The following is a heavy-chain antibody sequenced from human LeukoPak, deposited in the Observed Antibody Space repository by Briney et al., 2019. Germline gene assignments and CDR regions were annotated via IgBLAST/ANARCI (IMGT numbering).Heavy chain of an antibody. J-gene: IGHJ4*02. CDR2: INQDGTQK. CDR1: GFMFSDYW. CDR3: AKSFTYSYYYDSSGYLKPDY. V-gene: IGHV3-7*01. D-gene: IGHD3-22*01. Sequence: PGGSLRLSCSASGFMFSDYWMGWVRQAPCKGLESVANINQDGTQKYYEDSVKGRFTISRDNAKKSLYLQMNSLRAEDTAVYYCAKSFTYSYYYDSSGYLKPDYWGQGTLVTVSS.